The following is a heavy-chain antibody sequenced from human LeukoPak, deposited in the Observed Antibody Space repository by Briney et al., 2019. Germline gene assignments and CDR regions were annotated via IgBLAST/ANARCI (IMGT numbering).Heavy chain of an antibody. D-gene: IGHD1-26*01. V-gene: IGHV3-30*04. J-gene: IGHJ6*03. CDR2: ISYDGSNK. CDR1: GFTFSSYA. Sequence: QTGGSLRLSCAASGFTFSSYAMHWVRQAPGKGLEWVAVISYDGSNKYYADSVKGRFTISRDNSKNTLYLQMNSLRAEDTAVYYCARGGSYYYYYMDVWGKGTTVTVSS. CDR3: ARGGSYYYYYMDV.